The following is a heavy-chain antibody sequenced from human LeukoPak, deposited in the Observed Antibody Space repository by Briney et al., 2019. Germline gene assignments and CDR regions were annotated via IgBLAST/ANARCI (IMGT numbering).Heavy chain of an antibody. CDR2: IYTSGST. D-gene: IGHD1-26*01. V-gene: IGHV4-61*02. CDR1: GVSINSGRYY. J-gene: IGHJ4*02. CDR3: ARDQSGGSWEPFYDY. Sequence: SETLSLTCTVSGVSINSGRYYWSWIRQPAGKGLEWIGRIYTSGSTNYNPSLKSRVTISVDTSKNQFSLKLRSVTAADTAVYYCARDQSGGSWEPFYDYWGQGTLVTVSS.